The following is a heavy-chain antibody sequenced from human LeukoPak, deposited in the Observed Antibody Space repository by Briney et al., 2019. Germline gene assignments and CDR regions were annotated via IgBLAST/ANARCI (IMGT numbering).Heavy chain of an antibody. D-gene: IGHD2-15*01. J-gene: IGHJ4*02. CDR2: ISTYNGNT. Sequence: GASVKVSCKASGYTFTSYGLSWVRQAPGQGLEWMGWISTYNGNTNYAQKLQGRVTMTTDTSTSTAYMELRSLRSDDTAVYYCASTRDCSGGSCYWGFDYWGQGTLVTVSS. V-gene: IGHV1-18*01. CDR3: ASTRDCSGGSCYWGFDY. CDR1: GYTFTSYG.